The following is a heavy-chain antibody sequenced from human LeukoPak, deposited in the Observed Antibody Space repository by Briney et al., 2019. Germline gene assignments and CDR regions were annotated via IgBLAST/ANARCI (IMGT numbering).Heavy chain of an antibody. D-gene: IGHD3-22*01. V-gene: IGHV4-59*01. J-gene: IGHJ4*02. CDR1: GGSLSNYY. CDR3: ARGRIYYDTTGYQV. CDR2: IYYSGST. Sequence: PSETLSLTCTVSGGSLSNYYLSWIRQPPGKGLEWIGHIYYSGSTKYNPSLKSRVTISVDTSKNQISLKLSSVTTADTALYHCARGRIYYDTTGYQVWGQGTLVTVSS.